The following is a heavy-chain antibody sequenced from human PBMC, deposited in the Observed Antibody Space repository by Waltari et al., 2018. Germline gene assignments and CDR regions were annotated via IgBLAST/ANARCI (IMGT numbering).Heavy chain of an antibody. D-gene: IGHD2-15*01. Sequence: VQLVQSGAEVKKPGESLKISCKGSGYSFTSYGISWVRQAPGQGLEWMGWISPNSGGTNYAQKFQGRVTMTRDTSISTAYMELSRLTSDDTAVYYCAKGGDCNGGSCNFDYWGQGT. V-gene: IGHV1-2*02. CDR1: GYSFTSYG. J-gene: IGHJ4*02. CDR2: ISPNSGGT. CDR3: AKGGDCNGGSCNFDY.